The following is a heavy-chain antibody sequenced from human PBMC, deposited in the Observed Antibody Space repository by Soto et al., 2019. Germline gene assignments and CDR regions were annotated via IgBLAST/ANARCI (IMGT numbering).Heavy chain of an antibody. CDR1: GGTFSSYT. V-gene: IGHV1-69*02. J-gene: IGHJ4*02. D-gene: IGHD5-12*01. CDR2: IIPILGIA. Sequence: QVQLVQSGAEVKKPGSSVKVSCKASGGTFSSYTISWVRQAPGQGLEWMGRIIPILGIANYAQKFQGRVRIXAXTSTSTAYMELSSLRSEDTAVYYCARAGGYNYTVDYWGQGTLVTVSS. CDR3: ARAGGYNYTVDY.